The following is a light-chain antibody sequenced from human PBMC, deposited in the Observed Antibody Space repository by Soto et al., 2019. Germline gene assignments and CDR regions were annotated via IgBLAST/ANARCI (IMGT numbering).Light chain of an antibody. CDR1: SSNIGSNT. CDR3: TAWDDSLNGVL. Sequence: QSVLTQPPSASGTAGQRVTISCSGSSSNIGSNTVNWYQQFPGTASKLLIYSSILRPSGVPDRFSGSKSGTSASLAISGLQSEDEADYYCTAWDDSLNGVLFGGGTKLTVL. J-gene: IGLJ2*01. CDR2: SSI. V-gene: IGLV1-44*01.